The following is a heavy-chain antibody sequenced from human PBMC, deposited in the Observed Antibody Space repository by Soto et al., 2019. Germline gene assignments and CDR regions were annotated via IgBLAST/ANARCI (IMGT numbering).Heavy chain of an antibody. J-gene: IGHJ6*02. CDR2: INHSGST. CDR3: ARSTVVVITTGLGALSYYYGMDV. V-gene: IGHV4-34*01. CDR1: GGSFSGYY. Sequence: SETLSLTCAVYGGSFSGYYWSWIRQPPGKGLEWIGEINHSGSTNYNPSLKSRVTISVDTSKNQFSLKRSSVTAADTAVYYCARSTVVVITTGLGALSYYYGMDVWGQGTTVTVSS. D-gene: IGHD3-22*01.